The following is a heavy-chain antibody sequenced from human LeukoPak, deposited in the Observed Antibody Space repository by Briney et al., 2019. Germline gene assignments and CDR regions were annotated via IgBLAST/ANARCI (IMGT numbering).Heavy chain of an antibody. CDR1: GFTFSSYS. D-gene: IGHD3-3*01. J-gene: IGHJ4*02. Sequence: GSLRLSCAASGFTFSSYSMNWVRQAPGKGLEWVSSISSSSSYIYYADSVKGRFTISRDNAKNSLYLQMNSLRAEDTAVYYCARGLRFLEWLSSYFDYWGQGTLVTVSS. CDR2: ISSSSSYI. V-gene: IGHV3-21*01. CDR3: ARGLRFLEWLSSYFDY.